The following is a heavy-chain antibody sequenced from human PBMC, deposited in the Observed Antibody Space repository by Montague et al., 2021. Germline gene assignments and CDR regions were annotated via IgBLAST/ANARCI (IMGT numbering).Heavy chain of an antibody. V-gene: IGHV4-59*11. CDR1: GGSISSHY. D-gene: IGHD3-3*02. CDR3: ARDRHFSSGDNWFGP. CDR2: VYYRGNM. J-gene: IGHJ5*02. Sequence: SETLSLTCTVSGGSISSHYWSWVRQPPGKGLEWIGCVYYRGNMAHNSSLKSRLTMLVDTAKDQVSLKLKSVTAADTAVYYCARDRHFSSGDNWFGPWGQGIPVTVSS.